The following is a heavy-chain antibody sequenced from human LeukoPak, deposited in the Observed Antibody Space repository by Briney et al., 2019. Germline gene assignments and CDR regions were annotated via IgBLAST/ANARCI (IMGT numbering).Heavy chain of an antibody. J-gene: IGHJ6*03. CDR3: ARGNYGSGSSSYYYMDV. D-gene: IGHD3-10*01. CDR1: GGTFSSYD. V-gene: IGHV1-69*13. Sequence: ASVKVSCKASGGTFSSYDISWVRQAPGQGLEWMGGIIPIFGTANYAQKFQGRVTITADESTSTAYMELSSLRSEDTAVYYCARGNYGSGSSSYYYMDVWGKGTTVTIPS. CDR2: IIPIFGTA.